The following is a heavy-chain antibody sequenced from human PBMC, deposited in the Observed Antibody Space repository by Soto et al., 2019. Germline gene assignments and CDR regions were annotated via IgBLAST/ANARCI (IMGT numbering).Heavy chain of an antibody. CDR3: AKGSSSVYYYYYGMDV. Sequence: GGSLRLSCAASGFNFRAYGMHWVRQAPGKGLQWVAVMSSDASNKYYADSVKGRFTISRDNSQNTLYLQMNSLRPEDTAVYYCAKGSSSVYYYYYGMDVWGQGATVTVSS. CDR2: MSSDASNK. D-gene: IGHD6-6*01. V-gene: IGHV3-30*18. CDR1: GFNFRAYG. J-gene: IGHJ6*02.